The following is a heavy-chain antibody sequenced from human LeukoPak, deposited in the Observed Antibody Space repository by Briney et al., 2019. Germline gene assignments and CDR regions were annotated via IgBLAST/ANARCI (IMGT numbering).Heavy chain of an antibody. CDR2: IYTGGAT. Sequence: GGSLRLSCAASGFTVTGNYMSWVRQAPGKGLEWVSVIYTGGATYYADSVKGRFTISRDNSKNTLYLQMNSLRAEDTAVYYCARDHRDYYDSTGYYDYWGQGTLVTVSS. CDR1: GFTVTGNY. J-gene: IGHJ4*02. D-gene: IGHD3-22*01. CDR3: ARDHRDYYDSTGYYDY. V-gene: IGHV3-66*02.